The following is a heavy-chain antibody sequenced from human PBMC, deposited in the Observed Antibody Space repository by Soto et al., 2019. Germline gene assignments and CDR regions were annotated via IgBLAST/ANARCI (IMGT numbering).Heavy chain of an antibody. D-gene: IGHD2-15*01. CDR3: QAEDGIRVLRKVSAFLLNRSSDL. CDR2: ISSDGRND. V-gene: IGHV3-30*04. Sequence: KGLEWVAVISSDGRNDYFADSVKGRFTISRDNSKNTMYLQMNSLRAEDTSLFFCQAEDGIRVLRKVSAFLLNRSSDL. J-gene: IGHJ2*01.